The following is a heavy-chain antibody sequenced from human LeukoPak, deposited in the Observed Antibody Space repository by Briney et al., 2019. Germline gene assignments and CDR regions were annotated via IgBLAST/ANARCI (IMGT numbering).Heavy chain of an antibody. Sequence: PSGTLSLTCAVSGGSISSSNWWSWVRQPPGKGLEWIGEIYHGGSTNYNPSLKSRVTISVDKSKNQFSLKLSSVTAADTAVYYCARDSSGYYRPAEYFQHWGQGTLVTVSS. J-gene: IGHJ1*01. CDR1: GGSISSSNW. V-gene: IGHV4-4*02. D-gene: IGHD3-22*01. CDR2: IYHGGST. CDR3: ARDSSGYYRPAEYFQH.